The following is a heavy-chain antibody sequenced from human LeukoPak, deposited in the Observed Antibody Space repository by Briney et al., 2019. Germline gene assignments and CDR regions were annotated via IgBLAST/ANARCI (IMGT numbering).Heavy chain of an antibody. D-gene: IGHD2-2*01. Sequence: SETLSLTCTVSGGSISSSSYYWGWVHQPPGKGLEWIGSVYYFGNTYYSPSLKSRVTISVDTSKNQFSLKLSSVTAADTAVYYCARHHNIVIVPTARGFDYWGQGTLVTVSS. CDR3: ARHHNIVIVPTARGFDY. CDR1: GGSISSSSYY. J-gene: IGHJ4*02. CDR2: VYYFGNT. V-gene: IGHV4-39*01.